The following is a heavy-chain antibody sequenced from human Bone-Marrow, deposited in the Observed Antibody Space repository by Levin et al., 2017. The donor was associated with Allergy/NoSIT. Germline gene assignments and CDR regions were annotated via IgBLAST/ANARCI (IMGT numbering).Heavy chain of an antibody. Sequence: KTSETLSLTCTVSGGSISNYYWSWIRQPPGKGLEYIGYIHNSGSTNYNPSLNSRVTISVDTSKNQFSLSLSSVTVADTAVYYCARGARYFDWLSVPWFDPWGQGTLVTDSS. CDR1: GGSISNYY. D-gene: IGHD3-9*01. V-gene: IGHV4-59*01. J-gene: IGHJ5*02. CDR3: ARGARYFDWLSVPWFDP. CDR2: IHNSGST.